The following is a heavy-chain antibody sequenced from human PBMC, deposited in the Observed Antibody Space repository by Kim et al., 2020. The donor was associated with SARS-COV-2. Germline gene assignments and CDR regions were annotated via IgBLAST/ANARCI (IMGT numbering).Heavy chain of an antibody. Sequence: SETLSLTCTVSGGSISSYYWSWIRQPPGKGLEWIGYIYYSGSTNYNPSLKSRVTISVDTSKNKFSLKLSSVTAADTAVYYCARHPWYYYDSSGYYYDYYYGMDVWGQGTLVTVSS. D-gene: IGHD3-22*01. J-gene: IGHJ6*02. CDR2: IYYSGST. CDR1: GGSISSYY. CDR3: ARHPWYYYDSSGYYYDYYYGMDV. V-gene: IGHV4-59*01.